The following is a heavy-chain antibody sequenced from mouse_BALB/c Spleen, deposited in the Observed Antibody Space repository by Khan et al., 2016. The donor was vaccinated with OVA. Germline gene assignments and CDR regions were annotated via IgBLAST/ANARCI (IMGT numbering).Heavy chain of an antibody. CDR1: GYSITSGYG. Sequence: VQLKQSGPGLVKPSQSLSLTCTVTGYSITSGYGWNWIRQFPGNKLEWMGYISYSGSTNYNPSLKSRISITRDTSKNQFFLQLNSVTTEDTATYYRARTARIKYWGQGTTLTGSS. CDR3: ARTARIKY. J-gene: IGHJ2*01. CDR2: ISYSGST. D-gene: IGHD1-2*01. V-gene: IGHV3-2*02.